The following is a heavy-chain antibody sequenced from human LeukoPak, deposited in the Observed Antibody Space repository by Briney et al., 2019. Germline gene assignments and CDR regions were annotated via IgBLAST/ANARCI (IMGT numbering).Heavy chain of an antibody. CDR1: GFSFSNYW. Sequence: PGGSLRLSCVTSGFSFSNYWTNWVRLAPGKGLEWVAIIKADGSEEHYVDSVRGRFTVSRDNAKNSLYLQMSSLRVEDTAVYYCARSNYGPENWGQGTLVTVSS. D-gene: IGHD1-7*01. CDR3: ARSNYGPEN. J-gene: IGHJ4*02. CDR2: IKADGSEE. V-gene: IGHV3-7*01.